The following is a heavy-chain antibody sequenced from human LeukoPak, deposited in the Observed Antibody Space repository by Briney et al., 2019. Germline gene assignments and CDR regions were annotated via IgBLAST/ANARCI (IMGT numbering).Heavy chain of an antibody. CDR3: ARDYYDSSGGFDP. J-gene: IGHJ5*02. CDR1: GYTFTGYY. D-gene: IGHD3-22*01. Sequence: ASVKVSCKASGYTFTGYYMHWVRQAPGQGLEWMGSINPNSGGTNYAQKFQGRVTMTRDTSISTAYMELSRLRSDDTAVYYCARDYYDSSGGFDPWGQGTLVTVSS. V-gene: IGHV1-2*02. CDR2: INPNSGGT.